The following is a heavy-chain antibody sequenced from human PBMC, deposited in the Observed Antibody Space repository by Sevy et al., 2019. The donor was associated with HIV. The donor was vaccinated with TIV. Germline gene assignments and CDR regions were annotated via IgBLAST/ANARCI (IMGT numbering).Heavy chain of an antibody. Sequence: GGSLRLSCAASGFTFSSYAMSWVRQAPGKGLEWVSAISGSGGSTYYADSVKGRFTISRDNSKITLYLQMNSLRAEDTAVYYCANDLYYDSSVLQHWGQGTLVTVSS. CDR1: GFTFSSYA. CDR3: ANDLYYDSSVLQH. V-gene: IGHV3-23*01. J-gene: IGHJ1*01. D-gene: IGHD3-22*01. CDR2: ISGSGGST.